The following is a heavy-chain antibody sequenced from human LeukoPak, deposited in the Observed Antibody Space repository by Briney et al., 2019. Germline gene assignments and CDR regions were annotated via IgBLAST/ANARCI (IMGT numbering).Heavy chain of an antibody. CDR3: ARAGTSNCRFFDS. CDR2: IYPSDSDI. J-gene: IGHJ4*02. D-gene: IGHD4-4*01. Sequence: GESLKISCKASGYSFTNYWIGWVRPMPGKGLEWMGIIYPSDSDIRYSPSFQGQVTISADKSINTAYLQWSSLKASDTAIYYCARAGTSNCRFFDSWGQGTLVTVSS. V-gene: IGHV5-51*01. CDR1: GYSFTNYW.